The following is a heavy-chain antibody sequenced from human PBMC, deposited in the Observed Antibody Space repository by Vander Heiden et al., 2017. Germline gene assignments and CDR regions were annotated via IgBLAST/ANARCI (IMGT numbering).Heavy chain of an antibody. CDR3: AKDVVDWQWLAPVDY. CDR1: GFPFSGYG. D-gene: IGHD6-19*01. Sequence: QVQLVESGGGVVQPGRSLRLSCAASGFPFSGYGMHWVRQAPGKGLEWVAVISYDGSNKYYADSVKGRFTISRDNSKNTLYLQMNSLRAEDTAVYYCAKDVVDWQWLAPVDYWGQGTLVTVSS. V-gene: IGHV3-30*18. J-gene: IGHJ4*02. CDR2: ISYDGSNK.